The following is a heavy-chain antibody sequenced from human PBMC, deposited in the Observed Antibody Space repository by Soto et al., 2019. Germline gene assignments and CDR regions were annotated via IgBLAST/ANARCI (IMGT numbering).Heavy chain of an antibody. CDR2: ISGSGGSA. CDR1: GFTFSNYA. CDR3: VREGSGWYCRGSFDF. D-gene: IGHD6-19*01. Sequence: EVQLLESGGGLVRPGGSLRLSCAASGFTFSNYAMNWVRQAPGKGLEWVSVISGSGGSASYADSVQGRFTISRDNSNNTLYLQMNSLRAEDTAIYSCVREGSGWYCRGSFDFWGRGTMVTVSS. J-gene: IGHJ3*01. V-gene: IGHV3-23*01.